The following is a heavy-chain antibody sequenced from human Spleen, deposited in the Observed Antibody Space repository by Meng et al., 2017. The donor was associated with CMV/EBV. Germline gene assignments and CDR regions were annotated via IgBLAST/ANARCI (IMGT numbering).Heavy chain of an antibody. CDR3: AKVKVRTTRDDAFDM. CDR1: GFTFDDYA. D-gene: IGHD1-26*01. Sequence: GGSLRLSCAASGFTFDDYAMHWVRQAPGKGLEWVSYINWHSGSIGYADSVKGRFTISRDNAKNSLYLQMNSLRAEDTALYYCAKVKVRTTRDDAFDMWGQGTMVTVSS. CDR2: INWHSGSI. V-gene: IGHV3-9*01. J-gene: IGHJ3*02.